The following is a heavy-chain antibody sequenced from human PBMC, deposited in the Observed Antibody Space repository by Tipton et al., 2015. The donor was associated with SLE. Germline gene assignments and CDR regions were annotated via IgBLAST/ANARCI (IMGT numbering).Heavy chain of an antibody. CDR3: ARSPLGNYGGLREFDL. CDR1: GGSFSSHT. Sequence: QLVQSGAEVKKPGSSVKLSCKASGGSFSSHTVSWVRQAPGQGLEWMGGFIPLFLTADYAQKFQGTVTITIDESTTTSYLELSSLSSEDTAVYYCARSPLGNYGGLREFDLWGQGTLVTVSS. J-gene: IGHJ4*02. D-gene: IGHD4-23*01. CDR2: FIPLFLTA. V-gene: IGHV1-69*05.